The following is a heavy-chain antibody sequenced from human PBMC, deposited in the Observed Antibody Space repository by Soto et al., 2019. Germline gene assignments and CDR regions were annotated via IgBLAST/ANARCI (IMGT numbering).Heavy chain of an antibody. J-gene: IGHJ5*02. CDR3: ARDPVSSQAWFDP. V-gene: IGHV1-2*02. CDR2: ISPNSGGT. Sequence: NVSCKASGYTFTGYYMHWVRQAPGQGLEWMGWISPNSGGTNYAQKFQGRVTMTRDTSISTAYMELSRLRSDDTAVYYCARDPVSSQAWFDPWGQGTLVTVSS. CDR1: GYTFTGYY.